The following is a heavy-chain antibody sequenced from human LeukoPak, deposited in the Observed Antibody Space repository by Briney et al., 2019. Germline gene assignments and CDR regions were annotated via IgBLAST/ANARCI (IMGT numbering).Heavy chain of an antibody. V-gene: IGHV4-4*07. CDR1: GGSLGNYY. CDR2: IYPTGHT. D-gene: IGHD6-19*01. Sequence: SETLSLTCTLSGGSLGNYYWSWIRQPAGKGLEWIGRIYPTGHTHYNPSLKSRVTMSVDTSKNQFSLKMTSLTAADTAVYYCARITDPDYRSGWSGADYWGRGTQVTVSA. J-gene: IGHJ4*02. CDR3: ARITDPDYRSGWSGADY.